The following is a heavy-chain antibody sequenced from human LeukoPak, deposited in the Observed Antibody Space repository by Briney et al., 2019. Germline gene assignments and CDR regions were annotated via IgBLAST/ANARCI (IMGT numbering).Heavy chain of an antibody. CDR3: KRASRRGRCGGGSCYFVDY. CDR1: GFSLTTSGVG. D-gene: IGHD2-15*01. Sequence: ESGPTLVKPAQTLTLTCSFSGFSLTTSGVGVGWIRQPPGKALEWLALIYWDDDKRYSPSLKSRLTITKDIPKNQVVLTMTNMDPVDTGTYYCKRASRRGRCGGGSCYFVDYWGQGTLVTVSS. CDR2: IYWDDDK. J-gene: IGHJ4*02. V-gene: IGHV2-5*02.